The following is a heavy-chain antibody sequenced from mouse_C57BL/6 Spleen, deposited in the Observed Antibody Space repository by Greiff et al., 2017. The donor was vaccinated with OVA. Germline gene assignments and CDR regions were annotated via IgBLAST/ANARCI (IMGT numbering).Heavy chain of an antibody. D-gene: IGHD1-1*01. CDR2: ISYSGST. J-gene: IGHJ3*01. CDR3: ARDNYGSSPWFAY. Sequence: EVQLVESGPGMVKPSQSLSLTCTVTGYSITSGYDWHWIRHFPGNQLEWMGYISYSGSTNYNPSLKSRISITHDTSKNHFFLKLNSVTTEDTATYYCARDNYGSSPWFAYWGQGTLVTVSA. CDR1: GYSITSGYD. V-gene: IGHV3-1*01.